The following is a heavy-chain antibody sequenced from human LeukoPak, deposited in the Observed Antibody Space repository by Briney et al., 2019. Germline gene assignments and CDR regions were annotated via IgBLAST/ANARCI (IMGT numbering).Heavy chain of an antibody. CDR1: GFTFSSYS. CDR2: ISSSSSTI. CDR3: ARAPTRYSSSDWFDP. V-gene: IGHV3-48*01. Sequence: GGSLRLSCAASGFTFSSYSMNWVRQAPGKGLEWVSYISSSSSTIYYADSVKGRFTISRDNAKNSLYLQMNSLRAEDTAVYYCARAPTRYSSSDWFDPWGQGTLVTVSS. D-gene: IGHD6-6*01. J-gene: IGHJ5*02.